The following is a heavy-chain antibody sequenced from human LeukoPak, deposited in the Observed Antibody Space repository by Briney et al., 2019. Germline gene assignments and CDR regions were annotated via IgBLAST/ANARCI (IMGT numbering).Heavy chain of an antibody. D-gene: IGHD6-13*01. CDR1: GYTFTGYY. CDR2: INPNSGGT. J-gene: IGHJ4*02. Sequence: ASVKVSCKASGYTFTGYYMHWVRQAPGQGLEWMGWINPNSGGTNYAQKFQGRVTMTRDTSISTAYMELSRLRSDDTAVYYCARVPPAAGIQSLDYWGQGTLVTVSS. CDR3: ARVPPAAGIQSLDY. V-gene: IGHV1-2*02.